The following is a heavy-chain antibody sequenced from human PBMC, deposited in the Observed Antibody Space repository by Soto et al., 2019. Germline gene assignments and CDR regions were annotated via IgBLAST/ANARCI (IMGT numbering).Heavy chain of an antibody. D-gene: IGHD3-3*01. V-gene: IGHV3-21*01. CDR2: ISSSSYI. CDR3: ARVGVLRFLELYYYYYYYMDV. J-gene: IGHJ6*03. Sequence: GGSLRLSCAASGFTFSSYSMNWVRQAPGKGLEWVSSISSSSYIYYADSVKGRFTISRDNAKNSLYLQMNSLRAEDTAVYYCARVGVLRFLELYYYYYYYMDVWGKGTTVTVSS. CDR1: GFTFSSYS.